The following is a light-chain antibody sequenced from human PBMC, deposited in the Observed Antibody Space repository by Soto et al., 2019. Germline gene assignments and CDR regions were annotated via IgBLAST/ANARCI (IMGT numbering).Light chain of an antibody. CDR3: ATWDDSLNGYV. CDR2: SNI. Sequence: QPVLTQAPSASGTPGQRVVISCSGSRSNIGGNTVNWYQHLPGTAPTLLIYSNIHRPSGVPDRFSGSKSATSASLAISGLQSEDEADYYCATWDDSLNGYVFGSGTKLTVL. J-gene: IGLJ1*01. V-gene: IGLV1-44*01. CDR1: RSNIGGNT.